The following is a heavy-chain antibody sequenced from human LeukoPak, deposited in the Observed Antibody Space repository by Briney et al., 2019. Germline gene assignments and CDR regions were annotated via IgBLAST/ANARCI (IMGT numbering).Heavy chain of an antibody. V-gene: IGHV4-39*01. CDR1: GGSISSSSYY. Sequence: SETLSLTCTVSGGSISSSSYYWGWIRQPSGKGLEWIGSIYYSGSTYYNPSLKSRVTISVDTSKNQFSLKLSSVTAADTAVYYCARLKSGSDYWGQGTLVTVSS. CDR2: IYYSGST. CDR3: ARLKSGSDY. D-gene: IGHD3-22*01. J-gene: IGHJ4*02.